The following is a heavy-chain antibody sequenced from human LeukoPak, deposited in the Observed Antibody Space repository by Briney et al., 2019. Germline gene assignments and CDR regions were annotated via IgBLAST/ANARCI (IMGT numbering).Heavy chain of an antibody. V-gene: IGHV4-59*12. D-gene: IGHD3-22*01. CDR1: GGSISSYY. J-gene: IGHJ4*02. CDR3: ARGSPAYYYDSSGPFDY. CDR2: IYYSGST. Sequence: PSETLSLTCTVSGGSISSYYWSWIRQPPGKGLEWIGYIYYSGSTNYNPPLKTRVTISVDTSKNQFSLKLSSVTAADTAVYYCARGSPAYYYDSSGPFDYWGQGTLVTVSS.